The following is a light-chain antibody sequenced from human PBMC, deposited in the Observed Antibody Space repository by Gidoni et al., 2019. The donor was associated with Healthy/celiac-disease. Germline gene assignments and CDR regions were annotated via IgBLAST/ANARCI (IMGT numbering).Light chain of an antibody. V-gene: IGLV2-14*01. CDR1: SSDVGGYNY. CDR3: SSYTSSSTRV. Sequence: QSALTQHASVSGSPGQSITISCTGTSSDVGGYNYVSWYQQHPGKAPKLMIYDVSNRPSGVSNRFSGSKSGNTASLTISGLQAEDEADYYCSSYTSSSTRVFGGGPTLTVL. CDR2: DVS. J-gene: IGLJ2*01.